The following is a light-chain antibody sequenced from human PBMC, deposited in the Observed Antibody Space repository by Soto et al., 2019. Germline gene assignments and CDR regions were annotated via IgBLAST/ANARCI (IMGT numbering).Light chain of an antibody. Sequence: EIVLTQSPGTLSLSPGERATLSCRASQSVSSSYLAWYQQKPGQAPRLLIYGASSRATGIPDRFSGSGSGTDFTLTISRLEPEDCAVYYCQQYGSSPLWTFGQGTKVDIK. J-gene: IGKJ1*01. CDR3: QQYGSSPLWT. CDR1: QSVSSSY. CDR2: GAS. V-gene: IGKV3-20*01.